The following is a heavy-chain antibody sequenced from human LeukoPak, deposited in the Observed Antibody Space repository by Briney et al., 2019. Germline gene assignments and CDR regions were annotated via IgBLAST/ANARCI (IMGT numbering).Heavy chain of an antibody. CDR1: GFTLSNYW. CDR3: AKDYYDSSGGAFDI. CDR2: IRYDGSNK. J-gene: IGHJ3*02. V-gene: IGHV3-30*02. D-gene: IGHD3-22*01. Sequence: PGGSLRLSCAASGFTLSNYWMNWVRQAPGKGLEWVAFIRYDGSNKYYADSVKGRFTISRDNSKNTLYLQMNSLRAEDTAVYYCAKDYYDSSGGAFDIWGQGTMVTVSS.